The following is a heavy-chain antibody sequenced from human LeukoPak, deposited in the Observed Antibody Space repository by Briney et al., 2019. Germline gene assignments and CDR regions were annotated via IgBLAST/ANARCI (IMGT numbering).Heavy chain of an antibody. CDR1: GFTVSSNY. Sequence: GGSLRLSCAASGFTVSSNYMSWVRQAPGKGLEWVSVIYSGGSTYYEESVKGRFTISRDNSKNTLYLQMNSLRAEDTAVYYCARARYYYDSSGYYYVRGDGPGYYFDYWGQGTLVTVSS. CDR2: IYSGGST. D-gene: IGHD3-22*01. J-gene: IGHJ4*02. V-gene: IGHV3-53*01. CDR3: ARARYYYDSSGYYYVRGDGPGYYFDY.